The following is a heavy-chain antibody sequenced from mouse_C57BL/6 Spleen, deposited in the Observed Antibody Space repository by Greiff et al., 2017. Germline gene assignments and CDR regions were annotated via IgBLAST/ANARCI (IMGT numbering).Heavy chain of an antibody. CDR1: GYTFTSYC. CDR2: IVPSDSYT. CDR3: ARVAYGGSWYFGG. Sequence: QVQLQQPGAELVRPGPSVKLSCTASGYTFTSYCMYRLNQRSGQGLVWIGVIVPSDSYTNYNPKFKGKATLTVDTSSSTAFMQFSCVTSEDSAVYYCARVAYGGSWYFGGWGTGTTVTVAS. D-gene: IGHD1-1*02. V-gene: IGHV1-59*01. J-gene: IGHJ1*03.